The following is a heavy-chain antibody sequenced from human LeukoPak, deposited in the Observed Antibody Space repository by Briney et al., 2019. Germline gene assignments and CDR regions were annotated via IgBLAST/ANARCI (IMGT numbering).Heavy chain of an antibody. V-gene: IGHV2-70*04. J-gene: IGHJ4*02. D-gene: IGHD3-22*01. CDR3: VGVNYYDTSLGFA. Sequence: SGPALVKPTQTLTLTCTFSGFSLSTRGMRVSWIRQPPGKALEWLARIDWDDDKYYSTSLKTRLTISKDTSKNQVVLTVTNMDPVDTATYYCVGVNYYDTSLGFAWGQGTLVTVSS. CDR1: GFSLSTRGMR. CDR2: IDWDDDK.